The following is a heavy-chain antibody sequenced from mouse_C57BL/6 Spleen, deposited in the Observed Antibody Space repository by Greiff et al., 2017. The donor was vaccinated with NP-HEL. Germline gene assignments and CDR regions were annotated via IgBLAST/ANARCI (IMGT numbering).Heavy chain of an antibody. V-gene: IGHV1-74*01. J-gene: IGHJ3*01. Sequence: QVQLQQPGAELVKPGASVKVSCKASGYTFTSYWMHWVKQRPGQGLEWIGRIHPSDSDTNYNQKFKGKATLTVDKSSSTAYMQLSSLTSEDSAVYYCAGEDYYGSSSVGGFAYWGQGTLVTVSA. CDR2: IHPSDSDT. CDR1: GYTFTSYW. CDR3: AGEDYYGSSSVGGFAY. D-gene: IGHD1-1*01.